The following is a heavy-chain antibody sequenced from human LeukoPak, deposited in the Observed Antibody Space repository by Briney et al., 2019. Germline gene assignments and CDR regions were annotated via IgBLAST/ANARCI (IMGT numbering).Heavy chain of an antibody. CDR3: AKDRDIVVVVAADFDY. CDR1: GFTFSSYA. V-gene: IGHV3-23*01. CDR2: ISGSGGST. J-gene: IGHJ4*02. Sequence: GRSLRLSCAASGFTFSSYAMSWVRQAPGKGLEWVSAISGSGGSTYYADSVKGRFTISRDNSKNTLYLQMNSLRAEDTAVYYCAKDRDIVVVVAADFDYWGQGTLVTVSS. D-gene: IGHD2-15*01.